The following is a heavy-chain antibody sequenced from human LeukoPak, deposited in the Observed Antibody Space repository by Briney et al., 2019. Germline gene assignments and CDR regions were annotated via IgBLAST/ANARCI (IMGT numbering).Heavy chain of an antibody. CDR1: GYSISSGYY. CDR2: IYHSGST. V-gene: IGHV4-38-2*02. Sequence: SETLSLTCTVSGYSISSGYYWGWIRQPPGKGLEWIGSIYHSGSTNYNPSLKSRVTISVDTSKNQFSLKLSSVTAADTAVYYCARADYSSTWSHDYYYMDVWGKGTTVTVSS. J-gene: IGHJ6*03. CDR3: ARADYSSTWSHDYYYMDV. D-gene: IGHD6-13*01.